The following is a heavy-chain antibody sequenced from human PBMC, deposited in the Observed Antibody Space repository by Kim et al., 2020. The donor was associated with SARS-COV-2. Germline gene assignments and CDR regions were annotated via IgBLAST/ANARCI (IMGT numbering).Heavy chain of an antibody. D-gene: IGHD3-9*01. CDR2: ISSSSSYI. J-gene: IGHJ6*02. CDR1: GFTFSSYS. CDR3: ARDLYYDILTGYYTGYYYYYYGMDV. Sequence: GGSLRLSCAASGFTFSSYSMNWVRQAPGKGLEWVSSISSSSSYIYYADSVKGRFTISRDNAKNSLYLQMNSLRAEDTAVYYCARDLYYDILTGYYTGYYYYYYGMDVWGQGTTVTVSS. V-gene: IGHV3-21*01.